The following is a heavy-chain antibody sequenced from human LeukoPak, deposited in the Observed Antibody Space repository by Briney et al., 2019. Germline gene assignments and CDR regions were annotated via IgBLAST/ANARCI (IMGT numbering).Heavy chain of an antibody. V-gene: IGHV3-13*01. CDR2: IGTAGDT. J-gene: IGHJ6*03. Sequence: PGGSLRLSCAASGFTFSSYGMHWVRQATGKGLEWVSAIGTAGDTYYPGSVKGRFTISRENAKNSLYLQMNSLRAGDTAVYYCARGGSVVVPAAIQGSNYYYYMDVWGKGTTVTVSS. CDR3: ARGGSVVVPAAIQGSNYYYYMDV. D-gene: IGHD2-2*02. CDR1: GFTFSSYG.